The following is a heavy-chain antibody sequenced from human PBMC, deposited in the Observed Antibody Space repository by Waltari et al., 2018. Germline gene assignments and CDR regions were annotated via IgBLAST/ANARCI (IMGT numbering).Heavy chain of an antibody. V-gene: IGHV1-46*01. CDR2: IKPSGGST. Sequence: QVQLVQSGAEVKKPGASVKISCKTSEYTFTSSYIHWVRQAPGQGLEWMGIIKPSGGSTIYAQKCQGRVTMTRDTSTSTVYMELSSLRSEDTAVYYCALDRGALWMDVWGQGTTVTVSS. CDR1: EYTFTSSY. CDR3: ALDRGALWMDV. D-gene: IGHD2-21*01. J-gene: IGHJ6*02.